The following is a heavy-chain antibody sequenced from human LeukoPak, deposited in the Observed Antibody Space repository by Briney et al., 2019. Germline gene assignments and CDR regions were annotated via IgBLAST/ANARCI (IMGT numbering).Heavy chain of an antibody. D-gene: IGHD2-2*01. CDR3: ARHEQGYCTSSSCRGSDY. CDR1: DYSISGGYY. Sequence: PSETLSLTCVVSDYSISGGYYWGWIRQPPGKGLEWIGSIYHSGSTYYNPSLKSRVTISIDTSKNQFSLKLSSVTAPDTAVYYCARHEQGYCTSSSCRGSDYWGQGTLVTVSS. V-gene: IGHV4-38-2*01. CDR2: IYHSGST. J-gene: IGHJ4*02.